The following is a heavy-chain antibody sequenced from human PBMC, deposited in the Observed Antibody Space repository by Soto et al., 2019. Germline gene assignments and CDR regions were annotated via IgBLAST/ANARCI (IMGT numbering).Heavy chain of an antibody. CDR1: GYTFTSYG. CDR3: ARGGPDLKSYYYYYYYMDV. Sequence: ASVKVSCKASGYTFTSYGISWVRQAPGQGLEWMGWISAYNGSTNYAQKLQGRVTMTTDTSTRTAYMELRSRRSDDTAVYYCARGGPDLKSYYYYYYYMDVWGKGTTVTVSS. CDR2: ISAYNGST. J-gene: IGHJ6*03. D-gene: IGHD2-15*01. V-gene: IGHV1-18*01.